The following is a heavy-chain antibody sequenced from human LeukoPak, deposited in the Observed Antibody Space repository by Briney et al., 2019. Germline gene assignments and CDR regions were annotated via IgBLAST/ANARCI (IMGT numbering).Heavy chain of an antibody. CDR3: ARDTYDYSSSWYLSVRSFDY. D-gene: IGHD6-13*01. Sequence: ASVKVSCKASGGTFSSYAISWVRQAPGQGLEWMGRIIPILGIANYAQKFQGRVTITADKSTSTAYMELSSLRSEDTAVYYCARDTYDYSSSWYLSVRSFDYWGQGTLVTVSS. V-gene: IGHV1-69*04. J-gene: IGHJ4*02. CDR1: GGTFSSYA. CDR2: IIPILGIA.